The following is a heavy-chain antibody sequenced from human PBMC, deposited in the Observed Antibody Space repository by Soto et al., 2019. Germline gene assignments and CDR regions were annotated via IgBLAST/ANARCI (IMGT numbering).Heavy chain of an antibody. CDR2: ISYDGSNK. CDR3: AGGQGLGAMGDYYYGMDV. V-gene: IGHV3-30-3*01. D-gene: IGHD1-26*01. J-gene: IGHJ6*02. Sequence: PGGSLRLSCAASGFTFSSYAMHWVRQAPGKGLEWVAVISYDGSNKYYADSVKGRFTISRDNSKNTLYLQMNSLRAEDTAVYYCAGGQGLGAMGDYYYGMDVWGQGTTVTVSS. CDR1: GFTFSSYA.